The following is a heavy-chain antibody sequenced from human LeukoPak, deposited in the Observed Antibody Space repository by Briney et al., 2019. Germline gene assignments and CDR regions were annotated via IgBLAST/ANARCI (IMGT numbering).Heavy chain of an antibody. CDR3: AKRTNGVSDAFDI. V-gene: IGHV3-23*01. CDR2: ISGSGGST. J-gene: IGHJ3*02. Sequence: GGSLRLSCAASGFTFSSYAMSWVRQAPGKGLEWVSAISGSGGSTYYADSVKGRLTISRDNSKNTLYLQMNSLRAEDTAVYYCAKRTNGVSDAFDIWGQGTMVTVSS. CDR1: GFTFSSYA. D-gene: IGHD2-8*01.